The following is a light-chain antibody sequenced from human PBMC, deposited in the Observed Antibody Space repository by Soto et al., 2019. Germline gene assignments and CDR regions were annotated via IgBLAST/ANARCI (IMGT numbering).Light chain of an antibody. CDR3: QQYGSVHGT. Sequence: EIVLTQSPGTLSLSPGGRATLSCRASQSVSSSYLAWYQQKPGQAPRLLIYGASSRATGIPDRFSGSGSGTDFTLPTSRLEPEEVAVYYCQQYGSVHGTFGQGTKVDIK. CDR1: QSVSSSY. V-gene: IGKV3-20*01. J-gene: IGKJ1*01. CDR2: GAS.